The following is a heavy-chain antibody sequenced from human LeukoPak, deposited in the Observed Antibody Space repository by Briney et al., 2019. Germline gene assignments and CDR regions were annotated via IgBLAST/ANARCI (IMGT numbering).Heavy chain of an antibody. CDR2: IYYSGST. D-gene: IGHD3-10*01. V-gene: IGHV4-59*01. Sequence: SETLSLTCTGSGGSISSYYWSWIRQPPGKGLEWIGYIYYSGSTNYNPSLKSRVTISVDTSKNQFSLKLSSVTAADTAVYYCARLTWVDRAMVRGGGVLDYWGQGTLVTVSS. CDR1: GGSISSYY. CDR3: ARLTWVDRAMVRGGGVLDY. J-gene: IGHJ4*02.